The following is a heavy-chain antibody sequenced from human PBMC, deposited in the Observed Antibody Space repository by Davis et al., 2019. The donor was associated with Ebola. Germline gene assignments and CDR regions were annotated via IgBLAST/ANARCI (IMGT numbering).Heavy chain of an antibody. J-gene: IGHJ5*02. Sequence: GESLKISCAASGFNFRSYGMHWVRQAPDKGLEWVAVIWYDGSRKYYGDSVKGRFTISRDNAKNTLYLQMNSLRAEDTAVYYCARGHGSSPDNWFDPWGQGTLVTVSS. CDR3: ARGHGSSPDNWFDP. D-gene: IGHD1-26*01. CDR1: GFNFRSYG. V-gene: IGHV3-33*01. CDR2: IWYDGSRK.